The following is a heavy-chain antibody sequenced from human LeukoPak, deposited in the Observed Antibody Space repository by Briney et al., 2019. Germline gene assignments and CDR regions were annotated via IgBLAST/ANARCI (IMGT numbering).Heavy chain of an antibody. CDR3: ARALDSSGSYAVY. D-gene: IGHD1-26*01. CDR1: GYTLTELS. Sequence: GASVKVSCKVSGYTLTELSMHWVRQAPGKGLEWMGSFDPEDGETIYAQKFQGRVTMTTDTSTSTADMELRSLRSDDTAVYYCARALDSSGSYAVYWGQGTLVTVSS. J-gene: IGHJ4*02. CDR2: FDPEDGET. V-gene: IGHV1-24*01.